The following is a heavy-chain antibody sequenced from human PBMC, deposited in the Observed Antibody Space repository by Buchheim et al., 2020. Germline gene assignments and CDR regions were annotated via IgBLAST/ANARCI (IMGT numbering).Heavy chain of an antibody. CDR3: ARERGYGGNTRYYFDY. J-gene: IGHJ4*02. CDR2: ISYDGSNK. D-gene: IGHD4-23*01. Sequence: QVQLVESGGGVVQPGRSLRLSCAASGFTFSSYAMHWVRQAPGKGLEWVAVISYDGSNKYYADSVKGRFTISRDNSKNTLYLQMNSLRAEDTAVYYCARERGYGGNTRYYFDYWGQGTL. CDR1: GFTFSSYA. V-gene: IGHV3-30*04.